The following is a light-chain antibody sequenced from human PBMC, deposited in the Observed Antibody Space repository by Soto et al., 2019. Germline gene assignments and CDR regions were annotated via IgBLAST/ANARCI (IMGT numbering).Light chain of an antibody. CDR2: EVT. CDR3: NSYTNDTTLV. V-gene: IGLV2-14*01. J-gene: IGLJ6*01. Sequence: QSALAQPASLSGSPGQPITISCTGTSSDVGAYKFVSWYQHHPGKAPKLIIFEVTNRPSGVSSRFSGSKSGNTASLTISRLLPEDEADYYCNSYTNDTTLVFGSGTQLTVL. CDR1: SSDVGAYKF.